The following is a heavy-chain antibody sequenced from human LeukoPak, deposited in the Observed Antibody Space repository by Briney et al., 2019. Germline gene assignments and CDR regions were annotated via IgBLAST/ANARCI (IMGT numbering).Heavy chain of an antibody. J-gene: IGHJ3*02. V-gene: IGHV5-51*01. CDR3: ARLAISSSSHHDAFDI. CDR1: GYSFTSYW. D-gene: IGHD6-6*01. Sequence: GESLKISCKGSGYSFTSYWIGWVRQMLGKGLEWMGIIYPGDSDTRYSPSFQGQVTISADKSISTAYLQWSSLKASDTAMYYCARLAISSSSHHDAFDIWGQGTMVTVSS. CDR2: IYPGDSDT.